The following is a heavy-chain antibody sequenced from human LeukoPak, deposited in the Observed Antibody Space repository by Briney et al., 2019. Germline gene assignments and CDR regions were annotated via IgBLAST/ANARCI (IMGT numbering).Heavy chain of an antibody. CDR3: ARDHRRYYYGSTGYYFDY. D-gene: IGHD3-22*01. CDR2: ISYDGSNK. V-gene: IGHV3-30*03. J-gene: IGHJ4*02. Sequence: GGSLRLSCAASGFTFSNYVMHWVRQAPGKGLEWVAMISYDGSNKYYADSVKGRFTISRDNSEITLHLHMSSLRAEDTAMYYCARDHRRYYYGSTGYYFDYWGQGTLVTVSS. CDR1: GFTFSNYV.